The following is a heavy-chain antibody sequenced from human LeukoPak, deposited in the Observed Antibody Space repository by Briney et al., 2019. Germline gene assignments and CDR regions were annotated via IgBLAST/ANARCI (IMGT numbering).Heavy chain of an antibody. J-gene: IGHJ1*01. V-gene: IGHV1-46*01. CDR1: GYTFTSYY. CDR2: INPSGGST. Sequence: ASVKVSCKASGYTFTSYYMHWVRQAPGQGLEWTGIINPSGGSTSYAQKFQGRVTMTRDTSTSTVYMELSSLRSEDTAVYYCARDHAGYSSGPEYFQHWGQGTLVTVSS. CDR3: ARDHAGYSSGPEYFQH. D-gene: IGHD6-19*01.